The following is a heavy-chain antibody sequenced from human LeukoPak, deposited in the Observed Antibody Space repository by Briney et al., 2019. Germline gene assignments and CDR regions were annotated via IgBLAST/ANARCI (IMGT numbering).Heavy chain of an antibody. V-gene: IGHV1-69*05. CDR3: ARDWSSYYDSSGYSAFEY. J-gene: IGHJ4*02. CDR2: IIPIFGTA. CDR1: GGTFSSYA. D-gene: IGHD3-22*01. Sequence: SVKVSCKASGGTFSSYAISWVRQAPGQGLEWMGGIIPIFGTANYAQKFQGRVTITTDESTSTAYMELSSLRSEDTAVYYCARDWSSYYDSSGYSAFEYWGQGTLVTVSS.